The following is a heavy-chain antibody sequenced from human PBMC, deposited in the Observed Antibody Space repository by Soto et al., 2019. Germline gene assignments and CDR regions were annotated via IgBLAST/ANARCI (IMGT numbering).Heavy chain of an antibody. D-gene: IGHD6-19*01. J-gene: IGHJ4*02. Sequence: ASVKVSCKASGYTFTSYYMHWVRQAPGQGLELMGIINPSGGSTSYAQKFQGRVTMTRDTSTSTVYMELNSLRAEDTAVYYCAAPDEQWLVLGAYYFDYWGQGTLVTVSS. V-gene: IGHV1-46*01. CDR1: GYTFTSYY. CDR3: AAPDEQWLVLGAYYFDY. CDR2: INPSGGST.